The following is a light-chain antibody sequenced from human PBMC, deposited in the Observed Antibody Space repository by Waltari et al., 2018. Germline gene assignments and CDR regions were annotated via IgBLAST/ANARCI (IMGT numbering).Light chain of an antibody. CDR3: QRYDNYPPT. Sequence: DIQMTQSPSTLSASVGDRVTITCRASQSISHWLAWYQQKPGKAPKLLVSKASTLAKKVPSMFSGSGSGTEVTLTITNLQPDDFATFDCQRYDNYPPTFGGGTKVEIK. CDR2: KAS. CDR1: QSISHW. V-gene: IGKV1-5*03. J-gene: IGKJ4*02.